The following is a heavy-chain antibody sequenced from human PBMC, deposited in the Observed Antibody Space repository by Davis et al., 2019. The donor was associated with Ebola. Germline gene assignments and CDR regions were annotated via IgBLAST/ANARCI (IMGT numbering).Heavy chain of an antibody. CDR2: INPNSGDT. Sequence: ASVKVSCKASGYLFNAYYMHWVRQAPGQGLEWMGWINPNSGDTKYAQKFQGRVTFIADKSTNTTYMEVSSLRSEDTAVYYCARDGASGSYDYWGQGTLVSVSS. CDR3: ARDGASGSYDY. J-gene: IGHJ4*02. D-gene: IGHD3-10*01. V-gene: IGHV1-2*02. CDR1: GYLFNAYY.